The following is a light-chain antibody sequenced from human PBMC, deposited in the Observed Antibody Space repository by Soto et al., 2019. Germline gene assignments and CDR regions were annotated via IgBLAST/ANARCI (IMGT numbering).Light chain of an antibody. J-gene: IGLJ3*02. CDR1: RSDVGTYDL. V-gene: IGLV2-23*01. CDR3: CSFAGSNSWV. Sequence: QSALTHPASVSGSPGQSITISCTGLRSDVGTYDLVSWYQHHPGAAPKLMIYEATRRPSGMSNRFSGSKSGNTASLTISGLQAEDEAGYYCCSFAGSNSWVFGGGTKLTVL. CDR2: EAT.